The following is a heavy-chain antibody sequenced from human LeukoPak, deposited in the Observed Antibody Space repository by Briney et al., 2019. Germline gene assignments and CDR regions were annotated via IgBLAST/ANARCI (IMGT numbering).Heavy chain of an antibody. D-gene: IGHD4-11*01. CDR3: AREGDSNSADY. J-gene: IGHJ4*02. V-gene: IGHV3-30*04. CDR2: ISYDGSNK. CDR1: GFTFSTYA. Sequence: GRSLRLSCAASGFTFSTYAMHWVRQAPGKGLEWVAVISYDGSNKYYADSVKGRFTISRDNSKNSLYLQMNSLRAEDTAVYYCAREGDSNSADYWGQGTLVTVSS.